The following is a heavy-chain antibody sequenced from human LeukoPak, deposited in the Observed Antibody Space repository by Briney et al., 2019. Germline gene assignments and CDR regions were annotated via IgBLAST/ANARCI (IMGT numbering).Heavy chain of an antibody. CDR2: IVVGSGNT. Sequence: ASVKVSCKASGFTFTSSAMQWVRQARGQRLEWIGWIVVGSGNTKYAQKFQERVTITRDMSTSTAYMELSSLRSEDTAVYYCAAEYSYVSSGYYPMGAFDIWGQGTMVTVSS. CDR3: AAEYSYVSSGYYPMGAFDI. J-gene: IGHJ3*02. D-gene: IGHD3-22*01. V-gene: IGHV1-58*02. CDR1: GFTFTSSA.